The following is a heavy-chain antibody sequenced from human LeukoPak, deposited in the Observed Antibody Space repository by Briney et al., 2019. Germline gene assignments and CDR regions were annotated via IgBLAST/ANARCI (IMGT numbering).Heavy chain of an antibody. CDR2: ISGSGGST. J-gene: IGHJ4*02. CDR1: GFTFSSYA. D-gene: IGHD1-26*01. V-gene: IGHV3-23*01. CDR3: ARDPWGRLGY. Sequence: GGSLRLSCAASGFTFSSYAMSWVRQAPGKGLEWVSAISGSGGSTYYADSVKGRFIISRDNAKNSVHLQMNSLRAEDTAVYYCARDPWGRLGYWGQGTLVTVSS.